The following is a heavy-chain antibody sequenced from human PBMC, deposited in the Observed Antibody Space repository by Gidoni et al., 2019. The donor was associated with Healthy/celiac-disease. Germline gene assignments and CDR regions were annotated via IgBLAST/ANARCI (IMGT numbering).Heavy chain of an antibody. CDR1: GGSFSGYY. CDR3: ARGGGEITMVRGVIYDY. J-gene: IGHJ4*02. V-gene: IGHV4-34*01. Sequence: QVQLQQWGAGLLKPSETLSLTCAVYGGSFSGYYWSWIRQPPGKGLEWIGEINHSGSTNYNPSLKSRVTISVDTSKNQFSLKLSSVTAAETAVYYCARGGGEITMVRGVIYDYWGQGTLVTVSS. CDR2: INHSGST. D-gene: IGHD3-10*01.